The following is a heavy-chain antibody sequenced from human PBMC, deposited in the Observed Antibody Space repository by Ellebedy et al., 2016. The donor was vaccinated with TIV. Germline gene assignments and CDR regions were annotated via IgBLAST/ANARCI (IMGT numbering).Heavy chain of an antibody. CDR2: IYYTGSP. V-gene: IGHV4-30-4*01. J-gene: IGHJ3*02. CDR1: GDSVNSPDYY. Sequence: SETLSLXXTVTGDSVNSPDYYWSWIRQAPGKGLEWIGYIYYTGSPNFNPSLRSRLILSIHTSKNQFSLKLNSVTAADTAIYYCVRDRSYASFDIWGQGTMVTVSS. CDR3: VRDRSYASFDI. D-gene: IGHD3-16*01.